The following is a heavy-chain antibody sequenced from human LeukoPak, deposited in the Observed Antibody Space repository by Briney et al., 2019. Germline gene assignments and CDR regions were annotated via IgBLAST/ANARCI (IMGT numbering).Heavy chain of an antibody. CDR3: AREGYSYGSNWFDP. V-gene: IGHV3-53*01. J-gene: IGHJ5*02. D-gene: IGHD5-18*01. CDR1: GFTVSGNY. Sequence: GGSLRLSCAASGFTVSGNYMSWVRQAPGKGLEWVSVIYSGGSTYYADSVKGRFTISRDNSKNTLYLQMNSLRAEDTAVYYCAREGYSYGSNWFDPWGQGTLVTVSS. CDR2: IYSGGST.